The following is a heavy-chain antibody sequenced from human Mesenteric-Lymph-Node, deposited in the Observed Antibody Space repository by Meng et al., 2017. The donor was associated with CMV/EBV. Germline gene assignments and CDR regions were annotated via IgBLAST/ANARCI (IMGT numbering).Heavy chain of an antibody. CDR1: GFTFSRHW. Sequence: GSLRLSCAASGFTFSRHWMHWVRQAPGKGLVLVSRINNDGSTTSYADSVKGRFTISRDNAKNTLYLQMNSLRGEDTAVYYCAREAVPDATEDYWGQGTPVTVSS. J-gene: IGHJ4*02. V-gene: IGHV3-74*01. CDR3: AREAVPDATEDY. D-gene: IGHD2-2*01. CDR2: INNDGSTT.